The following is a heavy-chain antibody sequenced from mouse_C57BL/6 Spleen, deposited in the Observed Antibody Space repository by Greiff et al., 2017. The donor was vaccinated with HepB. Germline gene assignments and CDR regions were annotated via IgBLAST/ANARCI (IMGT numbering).Heavy chain of an antibody. CDR1: GYAFSSSW. D-gene: IGHD1-1*01. V-gene: IGHV1-82*01. CDR2: IYPGDGDT. Sequence: AQLQPSGPELVKPGASVKISCKASGYAFSSSWMNWVKQRPGRGLEWNGRIYPGDGDTNYNGKFKGKATLTADKSSSTAYKQLSSLTSEDSAVYVCARGLLLRYVNVDNWGQGNTLTVSS. J-gene: IGHJ2*01. CDR3: ARGLLLRYVNVDN.